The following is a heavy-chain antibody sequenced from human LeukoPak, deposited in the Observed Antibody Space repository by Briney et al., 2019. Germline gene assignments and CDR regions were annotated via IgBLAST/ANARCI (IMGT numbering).Heavy chain of an antibody. V-gene: IGHV3-30*04. CDR2: ISYDGSNK. Sequence: GGSLRLSCAASGFTFSSYAMHWVRQAPGKGLEWVAVISYDGSNKYYADSVKGRFTISRDNSKNTLYLQMNSLSAEDAAVYHCPRERVVFYYDYWGQGTLVTVSS. D-gene: IGHD2-15*01. CDR3: PRERVVFYYDY. CDR1: GFTFSSYA. J-gene: IGHJ4*02.